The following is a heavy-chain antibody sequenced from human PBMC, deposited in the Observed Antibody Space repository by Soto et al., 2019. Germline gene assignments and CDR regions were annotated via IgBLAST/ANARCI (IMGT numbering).Heavy chain of an antibody. CDR3: ASSHVRAYFDY. Sequence: PSETLSLTCTVSGGSISSSSYYWGWIHQPPGKGLEWIGSIYYSGSTDYNSSLKSRVTISVDTSRSQFSLKLSSVTAADTAVYYCASSHVRAYFDYWGQGTLVTVSS. CDR2: IYYSGST. V-gene: IGHV4-39*01. J-gene: IGHJ4*02. CDR1: GGSISSSSYY.